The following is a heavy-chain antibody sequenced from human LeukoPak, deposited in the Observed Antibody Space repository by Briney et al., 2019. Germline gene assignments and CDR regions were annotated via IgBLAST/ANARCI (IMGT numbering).Heavy chain of an antibody. V-gene: IGHV1-69*06. CDR2: IIPIFGTA. Sequence: SVKVSCKASGGTFSSYAISWVRQAPGQGLEWMGGIIPIFGTANHAQKFQGRVTITADKSTSTAYMELSSLRSEDTAVYYCARITRSDYDILTGLPLYYYYGMDVWGKGTTVTVSS. D-gene: IGHD3-9*01. CDR3: ARITRSDYDILTGLPLYYYYGMDV. J-gene: IGHJ6*04. CDR1: GGTFSSYA.